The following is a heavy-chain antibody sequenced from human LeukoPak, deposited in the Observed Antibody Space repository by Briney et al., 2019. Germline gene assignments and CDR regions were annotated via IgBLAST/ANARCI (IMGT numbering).Heavy chain of an antibody. CDR3: ARGTDYGDYNTIDY. J-gene: IGHJ4*02. Sequence: SVKVSCKASGGTFSSYAISWVRQAPGQGLEWMGRIIPILGIANYAQKFQGRVTITADKSTSTAYMELSSLRSEDTAVYYCARGTDYGDYNTIDYWGQGTLVTVSS. CDR1: GGTFSSYA. V-gene: IGHV1-69*04. D-gene: IGHD4-17*01. CDR2: IIPILGIA.